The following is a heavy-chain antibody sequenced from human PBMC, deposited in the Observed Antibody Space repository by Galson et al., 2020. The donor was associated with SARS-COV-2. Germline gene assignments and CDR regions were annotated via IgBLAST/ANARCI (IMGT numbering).Heavy chain of an antibody. J-gene: IGHJ5*02. D-gene: IGHD2-15*01. CDR3: ASLTSDIPATPDWFDP. V-gene: IGHV4-61*08. CDR2: IYDGEST. CDR1: GGSIINDDSY. Sequence: SETLSLTCTVSGGSIINDDSYWSWIRQPPGKGLEWIGYIYDGESTKYSPSLKSRVTISQDTSKNQFSLRLTSVTAADTAVYYCASLTSDIPATPDWFDPWGQGTLVTVSS.